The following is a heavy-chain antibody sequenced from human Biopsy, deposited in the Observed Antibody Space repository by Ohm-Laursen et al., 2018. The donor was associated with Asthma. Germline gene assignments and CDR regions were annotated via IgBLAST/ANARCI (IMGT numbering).Heavy chain of an antibody. Sequence: SLRLSCAASGFTFSRYGMHWVRQAPGKGLEWVAVISYDGSNKYYADSVKGRVTISRDNSKNTLYLQMTSLRAEETAVYYCASQSSGPDLWSGYYYFDYWGQGTLVTVSS. CDR2: ISYDGSNK. D-gene: IGHD3-3*01. V-gene: IGHV3-30*03. CDR1: GFTFSRYG. CDR3: ASQSSGPDLWSGYYYFDY. J-gene: IGHJ4*02.